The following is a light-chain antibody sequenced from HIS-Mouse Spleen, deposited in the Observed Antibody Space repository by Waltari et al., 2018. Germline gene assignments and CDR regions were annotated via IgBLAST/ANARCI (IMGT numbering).Light chain of an antibody. Sequence: SYELTQPPSVSVSPGQTARITCSGDALPKKYAYWYQQKSGQAPVLVIYEDSKRPSGIPGRFSGSSSGTMATLTISGDQVEDAADYYCYSTDSSGNHRVFGGGTKLTVL. CDR2: EDS. V-gene: IGLV3-10*01. J-gene: IGLJ2*01. CDR1: ALPKKY. CDR3: YSTDSSGNHRV.